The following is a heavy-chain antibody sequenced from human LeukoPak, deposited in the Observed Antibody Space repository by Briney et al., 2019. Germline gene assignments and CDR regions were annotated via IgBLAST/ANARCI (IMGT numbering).Heavy chain of an antibody. CDR2: IYHSGST. D-gene: IGHD4-17*01. Sequence: SETLSLTCAVSGGSISSGGYSWSWVRQPPGKGLEWIGYIYHSGSTYYNPSLKSRVTISVDRSKNQFSLKLSSVTAADTAVYYCARGVDGDPGAFDIWGQGTMVTVSS. J-gene: IGHJ3*02. CDR3: ARGVDGDPGAFDI. CDR1: GGSISSGGYS. V-gene: IGHV4-30-2*01.